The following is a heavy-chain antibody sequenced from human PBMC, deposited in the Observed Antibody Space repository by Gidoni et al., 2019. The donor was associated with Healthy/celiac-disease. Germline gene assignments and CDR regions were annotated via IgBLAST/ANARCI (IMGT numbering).Heavy chain of an antibody. D-gene: IGHD6-19*01. CDR2: IYYSGST. Sequence: QLQLQESGPGLVKPSETLSLTCTVSGGSISSSSYYWGWIRQPPGKGLEWIGSIYYSGSTYYNPSLKSRVTISVDTSKNQFSLKLSSVTAADTAVYYCARQQSSGWYNVPSWFDPWGQGTLVTVSS. CDR3: ARQQSSGWYNVPSWFDP. V-gene: IGHV4-39*01. J-gene: IGHJ5*02. CDR1: GGSISSSSYY.